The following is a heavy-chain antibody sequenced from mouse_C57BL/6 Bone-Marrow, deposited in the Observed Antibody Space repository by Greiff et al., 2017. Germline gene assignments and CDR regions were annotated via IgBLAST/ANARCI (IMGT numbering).Heavy chain of an antibody. V-gene: IGHV5-9*01. CDR1: GFTFSSYT. J-gene: IGHJ3*01. Sequence: EVHLVESGGGLVKPGGSLKLSCAASGFTFSSYTMSWVRQTPEKRLEWVATISGGGGNTYYPDSVKGRFTISRDNAKNTLYLQMSSLRSEDTALYYCATWGLRWFAYGGQGTLVTGSA. CDR3: ATWGLRWFAY. D-gene: IGHD1-1*01. CDR2: ISGGGGNT.